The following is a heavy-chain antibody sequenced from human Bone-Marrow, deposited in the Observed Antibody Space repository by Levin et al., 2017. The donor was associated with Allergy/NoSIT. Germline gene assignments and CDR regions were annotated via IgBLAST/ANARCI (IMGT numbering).Heavy chain of an antibody. CDR3: ARPYAPNKYYFGMDV. CDR2: ISSRSTYT. D-gene: IGHD1/OR15-1a*01. CDR1: GFSFSSFD. Sequence: GGSLRLSCAASGFSFSSFDMNWVRQAPGKGLEWVSCISSRSTYTYYADSVKGRFTISRDNAQQSLYLQMDSLTDEDTAVYYCARPYAPNKYYFGMDVWGQGTTVTVSS. V-gene: IGHV3-21*01. J-gene: IGHJ6*02.